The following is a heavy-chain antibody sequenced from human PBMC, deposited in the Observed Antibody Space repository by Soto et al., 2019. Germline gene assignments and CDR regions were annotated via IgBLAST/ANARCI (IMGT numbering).Heavy chain of an antibody. CDR1: GFTFSSYA. CDR3: ARGGPYCGGDCYSDYYYYGMDV. J-gene: IGHJ6*02. CDR2: ISYDGSNK. V-gene: IGHV3-30-3*01. D-gene: IGHD2-21*02. Sequence: GGSLRLSCAASGFTFSSYAMHWVRQAPGKGLEWVAVISYDGSNKYYADSVKGRFTISRDNSKNTLYLQMNSLRAEDTAVYYCARGGPYCGGDCYSDYYYYGMDVWGQGTTVTVSS.